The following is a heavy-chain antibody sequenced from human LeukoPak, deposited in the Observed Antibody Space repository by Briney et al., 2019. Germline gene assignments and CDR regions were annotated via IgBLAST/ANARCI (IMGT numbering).Heavy chain of an antibody. CDR1: GYTFTNYG. J-gene: IGHJ4*02. CDR2: ISAYNGNA. V-gene: IGHV1-18*01. D-gene: IGHD6-19*01. CDR3: ATQIAVTGWEGDY. Sequence: ASVKVSCKASGYTFTNYGISWVRQAPGQGLEWMGWISAYNGNANYAQKLQGRVTMTTDTSTTTAYMELRSLTSDDTAVYYCATQIAVTGWEGDYWGQGTLVTVSS.